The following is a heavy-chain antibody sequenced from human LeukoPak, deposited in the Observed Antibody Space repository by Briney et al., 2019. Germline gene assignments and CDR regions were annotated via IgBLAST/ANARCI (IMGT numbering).Heavy chain of an antibody. CDR2: ISSSLDSNI. V-gene: IGHV3-48*01. Sequence: PGGSLRLSCAASGFTFNVYSMNWVRQAPGKGLEWVSFISSSLDSNIYYADSVKGRFTISRDNAKNSLYLQMNSLRAEDTAVYYCARDLGVAGNFDYWGQGTLVTVSS. CDR1: GFTFNVYS. CDR3: ARDLGVAGNFDY. D-gene: IGHD6-19*01. J-gene: IGHJ4*02.